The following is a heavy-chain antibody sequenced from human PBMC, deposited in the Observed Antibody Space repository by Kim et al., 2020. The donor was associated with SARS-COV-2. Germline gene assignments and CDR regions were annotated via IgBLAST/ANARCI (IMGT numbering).Heavy chain of an antibody. CDR3: ASTVGSLVESRY. V-gene: IGHV3-11*01. Sequence: GGSLRLSCAASGFTFSDYYMSWIRQAPGKGLEWVSYISSSGSTIYYADSVKGRVTISRANAKNSLYLQMKSLRAEYKAVYYCASTVGSLVESRYWGQGTL. J-gene: IGHJ4*02. D-gene: IGHD3-10*01. CDR1: GFTFSDYY. CDR2: ISSSGSTI.